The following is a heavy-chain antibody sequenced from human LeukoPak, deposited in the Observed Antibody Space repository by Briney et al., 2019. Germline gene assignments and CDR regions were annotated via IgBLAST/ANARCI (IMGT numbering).Heavy chain of an antibody. Sequence: PGGSLRLSCAASGFTFSNYWMHWVRQAPGKGLVWVSRINSDGSSRSHADSVKGRFTISRDNSKSTMYLQMNSLRAEDTAVYHCAKTNGYYDLWGQGTLVIVSS. CDR1: GFTFSNYW. CDR3: AKTNGYYDL. D-gene: IGHD3-22*01. J-gene: IGHJ4*02. V-gene: IGHV3-74*01. CDR2: INSDGSSR.